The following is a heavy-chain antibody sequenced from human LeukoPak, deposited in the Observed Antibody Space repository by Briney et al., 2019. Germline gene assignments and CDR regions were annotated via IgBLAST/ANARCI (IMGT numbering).Heavy chain of an antibody. CDR2: IIPNFRTS. J-gene: IGHJ1*01. Sequence: GASVKVSCKAPGGTFSGYSIAWVRQAPGQGLEWMGGIIPNFRTSNYAQKFQGRVTFSTDESAGTGYLELSGLRSEDTAVYYCARPKDSNWETLHHWGQGTLVTVSS. CDR1: GGTFSGYS. D-gene: IGHD4-11*01. CDR3: ARPKDSNWETLHH. V-gene: IGHV1-69*05.